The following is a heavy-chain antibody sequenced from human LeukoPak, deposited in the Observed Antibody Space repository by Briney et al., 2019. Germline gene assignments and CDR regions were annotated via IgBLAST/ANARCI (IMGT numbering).Heavy chain of an antibody. D-gene: IGHD6-13*01. CDR3: ARSTSTWYRGFDY. CDR2: IYPSGST. CDR1: GGSISNYY. J-gene: IGHJ4*02. Sequence: PSETLSLTCTVSGGSISNYYWNWVRRPAGKGLEWIGRIYPSGSTNYNPSLKSRVTMSLDTSKNQFSLKLSSVTAADTAIYYCARSTSTWYRGFDYWGLGTLVTVSS. V-gene: IGHV4-4*07.